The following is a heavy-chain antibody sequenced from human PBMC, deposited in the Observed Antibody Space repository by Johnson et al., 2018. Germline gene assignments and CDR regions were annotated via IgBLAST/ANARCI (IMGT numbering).Heavy chain of an antibody. CDR2: INPSGGST. D-gene: IGHD2-21*02. J-gene: IGHJ2*01. CDR1: GYTFTSYY. V-gene: IGHV1-46*01. CDR3: ARVPKCGGDCHWYFDL. Sequence: QVQLVESGAEVKKPGASVKVSCKASGYTFTSYYMHWVRQAPGQGLEWMGIINPSGGSTSYAQKFQGRVTMTRDTSTSTVDMELSSLGSEDTAVYYCARVPKCGGDCHWYFDLWGRGTLVTVSS.